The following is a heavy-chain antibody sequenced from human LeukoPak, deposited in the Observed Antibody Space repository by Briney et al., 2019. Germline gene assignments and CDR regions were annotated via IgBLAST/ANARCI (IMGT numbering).Heavy chain of an antibody. V-gene: IGHV3-30*02. CDR3: AKDRGYYDSSGYDGFEY. J-gene: IGHJ4*02. Sequence: GGSLRLSCAASGFTFISYGMHWVRQAPGKGLEWVAFIRYDGSNKYYADSVKGRFTISRDNSKNTLYLQMNSLRAEDTAVYYCAKDRGYYDSSGYDGFEYWGQGTLVTVSS. D-gene: IGHD3-22*01. CDR2: IRYDGSNK. CDR1: GFTFISYG.